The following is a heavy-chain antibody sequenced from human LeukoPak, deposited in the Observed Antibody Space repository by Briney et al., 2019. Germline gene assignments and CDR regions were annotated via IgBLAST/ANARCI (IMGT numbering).Heavy chain of an antibody. Sequence: ASVKVSCKASGYTFTGYYTHWVRQAPGQGLEWMGGLNPDTGSTNYAQKFQARVIMTRDTSINTAYMELRRLRYDDTAMYFCARESFSGSGGLNWFAPWGQGTLVTVSA. J-gene: IGHJ5*02. CDR2: LNPDTGST. CDR1: GYTFTGYY. V-gene: IGHV1-2*02. D-gene: IGHD3-10*01. CDR3: ARESFSGSGGLNWFAP.